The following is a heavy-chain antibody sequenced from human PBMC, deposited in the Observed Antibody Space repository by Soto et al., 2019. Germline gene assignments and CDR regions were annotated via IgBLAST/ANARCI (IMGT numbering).Heavy chain of an antibody. D-gene: IGHD4-17*01. CDR3: ARDHRMTTVTTDWFDP. Sequence: SVKVSCKASGGTFSSYAISWVRQAPGQGLEWMGGIIPIFGTANYAQKFQGRVTITADESTSTAYMELSSLRSEDTAVYYCARDHRMTTVTTDWFDPWGQGPLVTVSS. CDR1: GGTFSSYA. J-gene: IGHJ5*02. CDR2: IIPIFGTA. V-gene: IGHV1-69*13.